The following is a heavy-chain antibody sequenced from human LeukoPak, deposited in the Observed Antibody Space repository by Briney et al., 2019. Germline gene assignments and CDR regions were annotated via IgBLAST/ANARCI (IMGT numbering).Heavy chain of an antibody. CDR1: GFTFTSYS. D-gene: IGHD1-26*01. V-gene: IGHV3-48*04. Sequence: GGSLRLSCAASGFTFTSYSMNWVRQAPGKGLEWVSYISSSGSTIYYADSVKGRFTISRDNAKNSLYLQMNSLRAKDTAVYYCARDHPVGATTDAFDIWGQGTMVTVSS. CDR2: ISSSGSTI. CDR3: ARDHPVGATTDAFDI. J-gene: IGHJ3*02.